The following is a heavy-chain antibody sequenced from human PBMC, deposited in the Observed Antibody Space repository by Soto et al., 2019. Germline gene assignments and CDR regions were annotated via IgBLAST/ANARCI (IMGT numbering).Heavy chain of an antibody. Sequence: SVKVSCKASGGTFSSYAISWVRQAPGQGLEWMGGITPIFGTANYAQKFHGRVTITADESTSTAYMELSSLRSEDTAVYYCGYSHYYDSSGLNWFDPWGQGTLVTVSS. CDR2: ITPIFGTA. V-gene: IGHV1-69*13. CDR1: GGTFSSYA. CDR3: GYSHYYDSSGLNWFDP. J-gene: IGHJ5*02. D-gene: IGHD3-22*01.